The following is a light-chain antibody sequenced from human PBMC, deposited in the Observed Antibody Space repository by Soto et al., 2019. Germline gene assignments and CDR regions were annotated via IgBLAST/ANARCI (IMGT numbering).Light chain of an antibody. J-gene: IGLJ1*01. V-gene: IGLV1-40*01. Sequence: QSVLTQPPSVSGAPGQRVTISCTGSSSNIGAGYDVHWYQQRPGAAPKLLISANNNRPSGVPDRFSGSKSGTSASLAITGLQADDEGDDYCQSYDSTLSARYVFGTGTKLTVL. CDR1: SSNIGAGYD. CDR2: ANN. CDR3: QSYDSTLSARYV.